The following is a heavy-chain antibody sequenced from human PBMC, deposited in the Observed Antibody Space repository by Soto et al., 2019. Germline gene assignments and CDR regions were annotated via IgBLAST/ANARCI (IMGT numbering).Heavy chain of an antibody. CDR1: GDSITNYY. D-gene: IGHD3-10*01. CDR3: ARHGFGPLHGLVDV. V-gene: IGHV4-59*08. J-gene: IGHJ6*02. CDR2: IMYSGYS. Sequence: QVQLQESGPGLVKPSETLSLTCTDSGDSITNYYCSWFRQPPGKGLEWIGYIMYSGYSAYNLSLKRRVTMSMDTSKTQFSLMLESVTATDTAVYYCARHGFGPLHGLVDVWGQGTTVIVSS.